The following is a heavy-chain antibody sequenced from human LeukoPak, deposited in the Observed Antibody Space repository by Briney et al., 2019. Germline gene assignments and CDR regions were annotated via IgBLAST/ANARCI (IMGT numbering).Heavy chain of an antibody. CDR3: ARDIPTYYYDSSGYYSLGY. CDR2: ISSSSSTI. D-gene: IGHD3-22*01. J-gene: IGHJ4*02. V-gene: IGHV3-48*04. CDR1: GFTFSSYS. Sequence: GGSLRLSCAASGFTFSSYSMNWVRQAPGKGLEWVSYISSSSSTIYYADSVKGRFTISRDNAKNSLYLQMNSLRAEDTAVYYCARDIPTYYYDSSGYYSLGYWGQGTWSPSPQ.